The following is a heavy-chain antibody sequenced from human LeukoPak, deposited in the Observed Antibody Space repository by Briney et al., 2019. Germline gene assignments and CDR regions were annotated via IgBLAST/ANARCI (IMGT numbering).Heavy chain of an antibody. CDR2: ISGSGGST. D-gene: IGHD1/OR15-1a*01. J-gene: IGHJ4*02. V-gene: IGHV3-23*01. CDR1: GFTFSSYA. Sequence: PGGSLRLSCAASGFTFSSYAMSWVRQAPGKGLEWVSAISGSGGSTYYADSVKGRFTISRDNSKNTLYLQMNSLRAEDTAVYYCATLGHMTGTPQFDYWGQGTLVTVSS. CDR3: ATLGHMTGTPQFDY.